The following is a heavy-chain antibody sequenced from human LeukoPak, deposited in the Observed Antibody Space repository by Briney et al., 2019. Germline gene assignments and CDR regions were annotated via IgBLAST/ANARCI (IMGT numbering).Heavy chain of an antibody. J-gene: IGHJ4*02. D-gene: IGHD6-13*01. Sequence: PSETLSLTCTVSGGSISSYYWSWIRQPPGKGLEWIGYIYYSGSTNYNPSLKSRVTISVDTSKNQFSLKLSSVTAADTAVYYCARGRYLTTLGGAAAGFLDYWGQGTLVTVSS. CDR3: ARGRYLTTLGGAAAGFLDY. V-gene: IGHV4-59*12. CDR2: IYYSGST. CDR1: GGSISSYY.